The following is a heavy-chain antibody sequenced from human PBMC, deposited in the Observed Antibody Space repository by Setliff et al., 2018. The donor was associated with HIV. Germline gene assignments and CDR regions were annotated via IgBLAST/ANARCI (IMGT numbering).Heavy chain of an antibody. Sequence: SETLSLTCTVSGGSISSSGYYWGWIRQPPGKGLEWIGSIFYSGSTYYNPSLKSRVTISVDTSKSLFSLKLGSVTAADTAVYYCARHAGSRGYYPRPFDYWGQGTLVTVSS. D-gene: IGHD3-22*01. V-gene: IGHV4-39*01. CDR3: ARHAGSRGYYPRPFDY. CDR2: IFYSGST. CDR1: GGSISSSGYY. J-gene: IGHJ4*02.